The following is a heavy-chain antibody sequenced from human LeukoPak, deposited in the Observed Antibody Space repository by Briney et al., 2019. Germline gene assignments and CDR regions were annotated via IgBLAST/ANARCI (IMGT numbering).Heavy chain of an antibody. CDR2: IYLIRST. Sequence: SETLSLTCTVSGYSISSGYYWDWIRQSPGKGLEWIGSIYLIRSTYYNPSLRSRVTTSLDTSKNQFSLKLSSVTAADTAVYYCARETSGVGASGPYWGQGTLVTVSS. J-gene: IGHJ4*02. CDR1: GYSISSGYY. D-gene: IGHD1-26*01. CDR3: ARETSGVGASGPY. V-gene: IGHV4-38-2*02.